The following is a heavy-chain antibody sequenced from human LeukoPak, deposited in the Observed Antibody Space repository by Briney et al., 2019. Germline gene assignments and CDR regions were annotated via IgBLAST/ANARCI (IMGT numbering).Heavy chain of an antibody. CDR3: AKVLSSSSPDY. J-gene: IGHJ4*02. D-gene: IGHD6-13*01. Sequence: GGSLRLSCAASGFTLSGHWMTWVRQAPGKGLEWVANINQDGSAKYYVDSVKGRFTISRDNAKNSMYLQMNSLRAGDTAVYYCAKVLSSSSPDYWGQGTLITVSS. V-gene: IGHV3-7*01. CDR1: GFTLSGHW. CDR2: INQDGSAK.